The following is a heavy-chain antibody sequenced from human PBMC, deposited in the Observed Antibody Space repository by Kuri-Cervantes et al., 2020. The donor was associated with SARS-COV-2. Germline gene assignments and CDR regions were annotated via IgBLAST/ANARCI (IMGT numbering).Heavy chain of an antibody. J-gene: IGHJ6*02. CDR3: ARHDYGDPLTYYYGMDV. CDR1: GGSINNYF. V-gene: IGHV4-59*01. D-gene: IGHD4-17*01. Sequence: ESLRLSCTVSGGSINNYFWTWIRQSPGQGLEWIGHIYSTGATSYNPSLKSRVPISLDTSKCQFSLKLSSVTAADTAMYHCARHDYGDPLTYYYGMDVWGQGTTVTVSS. CDR2: IYSTGAT.